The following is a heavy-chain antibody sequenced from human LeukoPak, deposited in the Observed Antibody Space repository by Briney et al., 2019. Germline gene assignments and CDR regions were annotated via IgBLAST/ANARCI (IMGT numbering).Heavy chain of an antibody. Sequence: ASVKVSCKASGYAFTGYYMHWVRQAPGQGLEWMGWINPNSGGTNYAQKFQGRVTMTRDTSISTAYMELSRLRSDDTAVYYCARDLEPVLLWFGELSAYGMDVWGQGTTVTVSS. V-gene: IGHV1-2*02. CDR3: ARDLEPVLLWFGELSAYGMDV. J-gene: IGHJ6*02. CDR1: GYAFTGYY. CDR2: INPNSGGT. D-gene: IGHD3-10*01.